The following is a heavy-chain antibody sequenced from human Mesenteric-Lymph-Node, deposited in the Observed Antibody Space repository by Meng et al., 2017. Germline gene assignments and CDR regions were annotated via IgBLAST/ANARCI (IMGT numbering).Heavy chain of an antibody. D-gene: IGHD3-10*01. CDR3: ARDKLYYGSGSYLDAFDI. CDR2: IYTSGST. V-gene: IGHV4-4*07. CDR1: GGSISGYY. J-gene: IGHJ3*02. Sequence: SETLSLTCTVSGGSISGYYWSWIRQPAGKGLEWIGRIYTSGSTNYNPSLKSRVTMSVDTSKNQFSLKLSSVTAADTAVYYCARDKLYYGSGSYLDAFDIWGQGTMVTVSS.